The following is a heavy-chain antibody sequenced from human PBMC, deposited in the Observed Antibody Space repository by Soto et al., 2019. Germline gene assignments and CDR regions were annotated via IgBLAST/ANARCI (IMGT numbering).Heavy chain of an antibody. CDR3: ESRWWPVGKY. CDR2: IKSDGTGT. J-gene: IGHJ1*01. D-gene: IGHD6-19*01. V-gene: IGHV3-74*01. CDR1: GFPFINYW. Sequence: GWSRRRSCEASGFPFINYWMHWFRQAPWKGLVWVSRIKSDGTGTSYADSVKGRFTISRDSAKNTLYLQMNSLRVEDTAVYYCESRWWPVGKYWGKGSQVVVSS.